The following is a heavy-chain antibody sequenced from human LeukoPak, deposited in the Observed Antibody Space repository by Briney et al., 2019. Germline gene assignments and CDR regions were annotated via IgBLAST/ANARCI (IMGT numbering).Heavy chain of an antibody. J-gene: IGHJ1*01. D-gene: IGHD2-2*01. V-gene: IGHV4-4*02. CDR3: ARHPRRTANIVVVPAGYFQH. CDR2: INHSGST. CDR1: RGSIMTTHW. Sequence: PSGTLSLTCTLSRGSIMTTHWWSWVRQPPGKGLEWIGEINHSGSTNYNPSLKSRVTISVDTSKNQFSLKLSSVTAADTAVYYCARHPRRTANIVVVPAGYFQHWGQGTLVTVSS.